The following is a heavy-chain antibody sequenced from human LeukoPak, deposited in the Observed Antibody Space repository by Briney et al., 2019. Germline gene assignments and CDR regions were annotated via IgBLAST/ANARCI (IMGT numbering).Heavy chain of an antibody. CDR2: ISGSGIST. D-gene: IGHD5-12*01. J-gene: IGHJ4*02. V-gene: IGHV3-23*01. CDR3: AKDLRGYDMDFDY. CDR1: GFTFSNFA. Sequence: GGSLRLSCAASGFTFSNFAMSWVRQAPGKGLEWVSSISGSGISTYYADSLKGRLTISRDNFKNTLFLQMNSLRAEDTAVYYCAKDLRGYDMDFDYWGQGTLVTVSS.